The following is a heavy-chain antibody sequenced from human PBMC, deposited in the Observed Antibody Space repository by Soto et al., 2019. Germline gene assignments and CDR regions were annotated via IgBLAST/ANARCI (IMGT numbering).Heavy chain of an antibody. J-gene: IGHJ6*02. D-gene: IGHD3-22*01. CDR1: GYSFTSYC. V-gene: IGHV5-51*01. CDR2: IYPGDSNT. Sequence: GEARKLSSKGSGYSFTSYCSGCVLPMTEKGLERMGIIYPGDSNTRYSPSFQGQVTFSADKSISTAYLQWSSLKASDTAMYYCARHGPRVYYDNSDYYYYGMDVWGQGTTVTVSS. CDR3: ARHGPRVYYDNSDYYYYGMDV.